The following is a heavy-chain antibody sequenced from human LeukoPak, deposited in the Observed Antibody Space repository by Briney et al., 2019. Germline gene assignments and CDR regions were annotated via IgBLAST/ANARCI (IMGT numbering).Heavy chain of an antibody. CDR2: ISGSGGST. CDR1: GFTFSSYG. V-gene: IGHV3-23*01. Sequence: GGSLRLSCAASGFTFSSYGMSWVRQAPGKGLEWVSAISGSGGSTYYADSVKGRFTISRDNSKNTLYLQMNSLRAEDTAVYYCARSGRGYVEKFDYWGQGTLVTVSS. D-gene: IGHD3-10*02. CDR3: ARSGRGYVEKFDY. J-gene: IGHJ4*02.